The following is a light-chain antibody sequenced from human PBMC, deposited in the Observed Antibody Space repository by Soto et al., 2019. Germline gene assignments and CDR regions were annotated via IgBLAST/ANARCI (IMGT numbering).Light chain of an antibody. Sequence: DIQMTQSPSSLSASVGDRVTITCRASQTISTYLNWYQQKPGKAPKLLIYAASHLQSGVQSRFSGSGSGTDFTLPINSLQPEDLATYFCQQSYSTVWTFGQGTTVEVK. CDR2: AAS. V-gene: IGKV1-39*01. J-gene: IGKJ1*01. CDR1: QTISTY. CDR3: QQSYSTVWT.